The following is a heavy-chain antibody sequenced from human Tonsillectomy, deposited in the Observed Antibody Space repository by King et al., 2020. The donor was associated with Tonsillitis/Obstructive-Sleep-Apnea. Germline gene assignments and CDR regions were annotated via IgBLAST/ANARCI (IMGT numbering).Heavy chain of an antibody. CDR3: ARENSGWDEAFDI. CDR2: ISYDGSKK. CDR1: GFTFSNYA. J-gene: IGHJ3*02. D-gene: IGHD6-19*01. V-gene: IGHV3-30*04. Sequence: VQLVESGGGVVQPGRSLRLSCVASGFTFSNYAIHWVRQAPGKGLEWVAVISYDGSKKYYADSLKGRFTISRDNSKNTVFLQMNSLRVEDTAVYYCARENSGWDEAFDIWGQGTMVTVSS.